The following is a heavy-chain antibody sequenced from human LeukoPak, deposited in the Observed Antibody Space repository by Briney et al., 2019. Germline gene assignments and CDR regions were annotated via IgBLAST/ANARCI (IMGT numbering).Heavy chain of an antibody. Sequence: GESLKISCKGSGYSFTSYWIGWVRQMPGKSLEWMGIIYPGDSDTRYSPSFQGQVTISADKSISTAYLQWSSLKASDTAMYYCARRAGDPGYSSGWFNFDYWGQGTLVTVSS. D-gene: IGHD6-19*01. CDR2: IYPGDSDT. J-gene: IGHJ4*02. V-gene: IGHV5-51*01. CDR3: ARRAGDPGYSSGWFNFDY. CDR1: GYSFTSYW.